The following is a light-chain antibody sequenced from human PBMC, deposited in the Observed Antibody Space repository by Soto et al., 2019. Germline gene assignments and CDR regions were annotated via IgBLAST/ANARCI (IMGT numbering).Light chain of an antibody. J-gene: IGKJ1*01. CDR1: QSISSW. Sequence: DIQMTQSPSTLSASVGDRVTITCRASQSISSWLAWYQQKPGKAPKLLIYKASSLESGVPSRFSGSGSGTEFTLTISSLQPDDLATYYCQQYNRYSRTFGQGTKVDIK. CDR2: KAS. CDR3: QQYNRYSRT. V-gene: IGKV1-5*03.